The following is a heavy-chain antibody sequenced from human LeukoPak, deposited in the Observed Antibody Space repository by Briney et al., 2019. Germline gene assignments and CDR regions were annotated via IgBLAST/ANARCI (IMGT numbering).Heavy chain of an antibody. CDR3: ARGLQYSSSTFDY. CDR1: GGSISSYY. CDR2: IYYSGST. Sequence: SETLSLTCTVSGGSISSYYWSWIRQPPGKGLEWIGYIYYSGSTNYNPSLKSRVTISVDTSKNQFSPKLSSVTAADTAVYYCARGLQYSSSTFDYWGQGTLVTVSS. D-gene: IGHD6-6*01. J-gene: IGHJ4*02. V-gene: IGHV4-59*01.